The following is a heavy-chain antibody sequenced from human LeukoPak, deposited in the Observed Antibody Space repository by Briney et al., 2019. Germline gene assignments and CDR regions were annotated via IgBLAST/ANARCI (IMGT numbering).Heavy chain of an antibody. J-gene: IGHJ2*01. CDR3: ARDRFAWYFDL. D-gene: IGHD3-10*01. CDR2: IYYSGST. Sequence: SETLSLTCTISGGSISSGGYYWSWIRQHPGKGLEWIGYIYYSGSTYYNPSLKSRVTISVDTSKNQFSLKLSSVTAADTAVYYCARDRFAWYFDLWGRGTLVTVSS. V-gene: IGHV4-31*03. CDR1: GGSISSGGYY.